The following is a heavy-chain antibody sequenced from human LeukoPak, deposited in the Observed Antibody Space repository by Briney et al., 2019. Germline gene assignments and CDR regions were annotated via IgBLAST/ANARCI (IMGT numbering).Heavy chain of an antibody. V-gene: IGHV1-69*04. CDR1: GGTFSSYT. CDR2: IIPILGIA. CDR3: ARDSLGYCSSTSCRPSYY. J-gene: IGHJ4*02. D-gene: IGHD2-2*01. Sequence: SVKVSCXASGGTFSSYTISWVRQAHGQGLEWMARIIPILGIANYAQKFQGRVTITADKSTSTAYMELSSLRSEDTAVYYCARDSLGYCSSTSCRPSYYWGQGTLVTVSS.